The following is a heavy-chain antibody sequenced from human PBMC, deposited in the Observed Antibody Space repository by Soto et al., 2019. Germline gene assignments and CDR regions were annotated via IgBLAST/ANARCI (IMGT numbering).Heavy chain of an antibody. D-gene: IGHD6-6*01. CDR2: IYSGGST. CDR3: ARASEPEYSSSIFFDY. V-gene: IGHV3-53*01. CDR1: CLTFSRTQ. J-gene: IGHJ4*02. Sequence: GSLRLSCTFSCLTFSRTQMSLVRHSPGKGLQWVSVIYSGGSTYYANAVKGRFTISRDISENTVYLELDKLTVDDTAVYYCARASEPEYSSSIFFDYWGRGTLVTVSS.